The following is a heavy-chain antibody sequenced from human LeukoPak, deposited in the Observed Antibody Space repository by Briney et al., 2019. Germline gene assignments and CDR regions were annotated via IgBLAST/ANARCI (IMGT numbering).Heavy chain of an antibody. CDR2: IYHSGNT. Sequence: SETLSLTRAVSGYSISSGYYWGWIRQPPGKGLEWIGSIYHSGNTYYNPSLKSRVTISVDTSKNQFFLKVTSVTAADAAVYYCARPKYGDAAYFALWGRGALVTVSS. CDR1: GYSISSGYY. D-gene: IGHD4-17*01. CDR3: ARPKYGDAAYFAL. V-gene: IGHV4-38-2*01. J-gene: IGHJ2*01.